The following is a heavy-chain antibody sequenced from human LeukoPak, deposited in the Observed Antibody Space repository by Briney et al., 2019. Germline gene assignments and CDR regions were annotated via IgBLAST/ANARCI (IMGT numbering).Heavy chain of an antibody. CDR2: VYYSGST. CDR3: ARDRVPGADY. V-gene: IGHV4-59*01. D-gene: IGHD2-2*01. J-gene: IGHJ4*02. Sequence: SEPLSLPCTVSGGFMRCYYWSWLPQPPGKGVELFGYVYYSGSTNYPASLASRVTISIDTSKKQFSLKLTSVTPADTAVYYCARDRVPGADYWGQGALVTVSS. CDR1: GGFMRCYY.